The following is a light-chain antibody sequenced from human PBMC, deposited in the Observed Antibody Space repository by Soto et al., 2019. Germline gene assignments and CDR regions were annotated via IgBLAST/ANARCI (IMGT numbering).Light chain of an antibody. J-gene: IGLJ1*01. Sequence: QSALTQPASVSGSPGQSITISCTGTSSDVASSNYVSWYQQQPGQAPKLMIYEVNNRPSGVSDRFSGSKSGNTASLTISGLHAEDEADYYCSAHTTTTTVYVFGTGTKVTVL. CDR3: SAHTTTTTVYV. CDR1: SSDVASSNY. CDR2: EVN. V-gene: IGLV2-14*01.